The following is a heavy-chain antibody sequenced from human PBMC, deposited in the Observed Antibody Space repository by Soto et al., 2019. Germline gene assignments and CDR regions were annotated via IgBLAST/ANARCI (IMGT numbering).Heavy chain of an antibody. CDR2: IKTKTDGGTT. V-gene: IGHV3-15*01. CDR1: GVTFSNAR. Sequence: GGALRLSCAPSGVTFSNARMNWVRQAPGTGVEWVGSIKTKTDGGTTHYAAPVKGRFTISRDDSQHTLYLQMHSLKTEGTAVYYCTIGGRDYWGEGTLVTVSS. D-gene: IGHD3-16*01. CDR3: TIGGRDY. J-gene: IGHJ4*02.